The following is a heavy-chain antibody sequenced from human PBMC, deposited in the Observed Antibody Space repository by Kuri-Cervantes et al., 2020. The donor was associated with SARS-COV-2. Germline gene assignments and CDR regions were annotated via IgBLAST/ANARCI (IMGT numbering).Heavy chain of an antibody. J-gene: IGHJ6*03. CDR3: ARDIAARYYYYMDV. CDR2: ISGSGSTI. Sequence: GESLKISCAASGFTFSNYEMNWVRQAPGKRLEWVSYISGSGSTIYYADSVKGRFTISRDNAENSLHLQMNSLRAEDTAVYYCARDIAARYYYYMDVWGKGTTVT. CDR1: GFTFSNYE. V-gene: IGHV3-48*03. D-gene: IGHD6-6*01.